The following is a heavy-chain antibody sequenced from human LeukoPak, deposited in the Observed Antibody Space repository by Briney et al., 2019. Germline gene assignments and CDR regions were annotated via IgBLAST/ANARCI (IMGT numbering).Heavy chain of an antibody. J-gene: IGHJ5*02. CDR2: IIPIFGTA. CDR3: ARDESYSSSWSNWFDP. Sequence: ASVKVSCKASGGTFISYAISWVRQAPGQGLEWMGGIIPIFGTANYAQKFQGRVTITADESTSTAYMELSSLRSEDTAVYYCARDESYSSSWSNWFDPWGQGTLVTVSS. V-gene: IGHV1-69*13. D-gene: IGHD6-13*01. CDR1: GGTFISYA.